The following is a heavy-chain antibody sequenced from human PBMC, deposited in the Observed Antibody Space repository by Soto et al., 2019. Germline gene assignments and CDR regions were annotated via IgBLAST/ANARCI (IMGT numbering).Heavy chain of an antibody. CDR1: GGSITNFH. V-gene: IGHV4-59*01. Sequence: SETLALTCTGSGGSITNFHWSWIRQPPGKGLEWIGYIYYSGSTNYNPSLKSRVTMSIDTSKNQFSLKLISVTAADTAAYYCAAYDSEGYFDYWGQGALVTVSS. CDR3: AAYDSEGYFDY. J-gene: IGHJ4*02. D-gene: IGHD3-9*01. CDR2: IYYSGST.